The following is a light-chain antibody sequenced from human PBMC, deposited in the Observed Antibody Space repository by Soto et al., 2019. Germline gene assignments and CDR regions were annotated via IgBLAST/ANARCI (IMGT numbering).Light chain of an antibody. V-gene: IGLV2-11*01. CDR1: SSDVGGYNY. J-gene: IGLJ1*01. Sequence: QSALTQPRSVSGSPGQSVTISCTGTSSDVGGYNYVSWHQQHPGKAPKLMNYDVSKRPSGVPDRFSGSKSGNTASLTISGLQAEDEADYYCCSYAGSYTGVFGTGTKLTVL. CDR3: CSYAGSYTGV. CDR2: DVS.